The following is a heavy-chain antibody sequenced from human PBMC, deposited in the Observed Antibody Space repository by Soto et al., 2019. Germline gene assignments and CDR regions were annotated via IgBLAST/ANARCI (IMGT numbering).Heavy chain of an antibody. J-gene: IGHJ4*02. CDR3: ARPHRGY. D-gene: IGHD3-10*01. V-gene: IGHV4-34*01. CDR1: GGSFSGYY. Sequence: PSETLSLTCAVYGGSFSGYYWSWIRQPPGKGLEWIGEINHSGSTNYNPPLKSRVTISVDTSKNQFSLKLSSVTAADTAVYYCARPHRGYWGQGTLVTVSS. CDR2: INHSGST.